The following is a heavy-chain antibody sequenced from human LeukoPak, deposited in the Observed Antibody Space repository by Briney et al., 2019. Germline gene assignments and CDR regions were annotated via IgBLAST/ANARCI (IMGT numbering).Heavy chain of an antibody. D-gene: IGHD6-13*01. CDR2: ISGSASLT. Sequence: HPGGSLRLSCAASGFTFSSYAVSWVRQAPGKGLEWVSLISGSASLTYYADSVKGRFTISRDNSKNTVYLQMNSLRVEDTAVYHCAKKRIAAAGKNDFDYWGQGTLVTVSS. J-gene: IGHJ4*02. V-gene: IGHV3-23*01. CDR1: GFTFSSYA. CDR3: AKKRIAAAGKNDFDY.